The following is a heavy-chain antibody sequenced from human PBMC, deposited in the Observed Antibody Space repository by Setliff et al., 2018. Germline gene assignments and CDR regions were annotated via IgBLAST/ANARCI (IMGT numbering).Heavy chain of an antibody. CDR3: ARLGQWRVLGFFDY. CDR2: IYHSGTT. V-gene: IGHV4-38-2*01. CDR1: GSSISSGYY. D-gene: IGHD6-19*01. Sequence: SETLSLTCAVSGSSISSGYYWGWIRQPPGKGLEWIGSIYHSGTTYYNPSLKSRVTILVDTSKKQFSLKLGSVTAADTAVYYCARLGQWRVLGFFDYWGQGALVTVSS. J-gene: IGHJ4*02.